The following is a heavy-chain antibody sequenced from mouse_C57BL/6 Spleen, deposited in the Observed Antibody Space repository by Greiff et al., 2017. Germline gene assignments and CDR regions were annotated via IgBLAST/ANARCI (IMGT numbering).Heavy chain of an antibody. CDR2: IHPNSGST. V-gene: IGHV1-64*01. D-gene: IGHD4-1*01. CDR1: GYTFTSYW. Sequence: QVQLQQPGAELVKPGASVKLSCKASGYTFTSYWMHWVKQRPGQGLEWIGMIHPNSGSTNYNEKFKSKATLTVDKSSSTAYMQLSSLTSEDSAVYYCARKGGLGAMDYWGQGTSGTVSS. J-gene: IGHJ4*01. CDR3: ARKGGLGAMDY.